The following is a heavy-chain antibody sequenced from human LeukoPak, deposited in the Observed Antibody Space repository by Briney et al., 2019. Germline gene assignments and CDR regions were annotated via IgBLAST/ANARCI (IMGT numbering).Heavy chain of an antibody. Sequence: PGRSLRLSCAASGFTFSSYGMHWVRQAPGKGLEWVAVISYDGSNKYYADSVKGRFTISRDNSKNSLYLQMNILRSEDTDVYYCAKDPGGIVGDTYFDYWGQGTLVTVSS. CDR3: AKDPGGIVGDTYFDY. J-gene: IGHJ4*02. V-gene: IGHV3-30*18. D-gene: IGHD1-26*01. CDR1: GFTFSSYG. CDR2: ISYDGSNK.